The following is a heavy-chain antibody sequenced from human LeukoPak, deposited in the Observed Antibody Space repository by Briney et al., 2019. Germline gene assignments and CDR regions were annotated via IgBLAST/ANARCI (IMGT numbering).Heavy chain of an antibody. CDR2: INPSGGST. CDR1: GYTFTSYY. V-gene: IGHV1-46*01. J-gene: IGHJ4*02. Sequence: GASVQVSCRASGYTFTSYYMHWVRQAPGQGLEWMGIINPSGGSTSYAQKFRGRVTMTRDTSTSTVYMELSSLRSEDTAVYYCARGGEDIVVVPAAILDYWGQGTLVTVSS. CDR3: ARGGEDIVVVPAAILDY. D-gene: IGHD2-2*01.